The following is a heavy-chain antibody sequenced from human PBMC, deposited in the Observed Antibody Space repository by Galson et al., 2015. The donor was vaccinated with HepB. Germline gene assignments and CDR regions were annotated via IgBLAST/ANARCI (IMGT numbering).Heavy chain of an antibody. CDR3: ARQGVVVADHDAFDI. CDR2: INPNSGGT. D-gene: IGHD2-15*01. V-gene: IGHV1-2*06. CDR1: GYTFTGYY. J-gene: IGHJ3*02. Sequence: SVKVSCKASGYTFTGYYMHWVRQAPGQGPEWMGRINPNSGGTNYAQKFQGRVTMTRDTSISTAYMELSRLRSDDTAVYYCARQGVVVADHDAFDIWGQGTMVTVSS.